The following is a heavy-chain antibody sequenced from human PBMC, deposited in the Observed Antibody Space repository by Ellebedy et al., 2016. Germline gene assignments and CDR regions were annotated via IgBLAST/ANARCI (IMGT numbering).Heavy chain of an antibody. D-gene: IGHD5-24*01. CDR1: GISVNAFS. J-gene: IGHJ2*01. CDR2: SSHSGPT. Sequence: SETLSLXXSVSGISVNAFSWGWIRQPPGKGLDWIGYSSHSGPTTYNPSLKSRVTMSFDVSGNQFSLRLTSVTAADTAVYYCARLTFTKDDYNLYWDFDLWGRGTLVTVSS. V-gene: IGHV4-59*08. CDR3: ARLTFTKDDYNLYWDFDL.